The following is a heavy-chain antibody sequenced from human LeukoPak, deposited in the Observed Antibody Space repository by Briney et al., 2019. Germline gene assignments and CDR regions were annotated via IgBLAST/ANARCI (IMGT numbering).Heavy chain of an antibody. CDR3: ATDRYGGTIFDY. V-gene: IGHV3-23*01. Sequence: GGSLRLSCAASGFTFSSYGMSWVRQAPGKGLEWVSAISGSGGSTYYADSVKGRFTISRDNSKNTLYLQMNSLRAEDTAVYYCATDRYGGTIFDYWGQGALVTVSS. D-gene: IGHD1/OR15-1a*01. CDR2: ISGSGGST. J-gene: IGHJ4*02. CDR1: GFTFSSYG.